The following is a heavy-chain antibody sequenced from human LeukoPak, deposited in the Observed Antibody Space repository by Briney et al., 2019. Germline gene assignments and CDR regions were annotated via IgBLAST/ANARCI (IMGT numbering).Heavy chain of an antibody. CDR1: GGSFSGYY. V-gene: IGHV4-34*01. CDR3: ATYGYNWG. J-gene: IGHJ4*02. CDR2: FYYSGSS. Sequence: PSETLSLTCAVYGGSFSGYYWSWIRQPPGKGLEWIGSFYYSGSSHYNPSLKSRVTISVDTSKNQFSLRLSSMTAADTAVYYCATYGYNWGWGQGTLVTVSS. D-gene: IGHD5-24*01.